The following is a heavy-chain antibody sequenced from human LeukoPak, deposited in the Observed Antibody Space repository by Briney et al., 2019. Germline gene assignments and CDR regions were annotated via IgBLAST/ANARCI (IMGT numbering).Heavy chain of an antibody. CDR3: ARFYGDYYYYYMDV. CDR1: GFTFGNYG. CDR2: INHSGST. D-gene: IGHD4-17*01. Sequence: GSLRLSCAASGFTFGNYGMSWIRQPPGKGLEWIGEINHSGSTNYNPSLKSRVTISVDTSKNQFSLKLSSVTAADTAVYYCARFYGDYYYYYMDVWGKGTTVTISS. V-gene: IGHV4-34*01. J-gene: IGHJ6*03.